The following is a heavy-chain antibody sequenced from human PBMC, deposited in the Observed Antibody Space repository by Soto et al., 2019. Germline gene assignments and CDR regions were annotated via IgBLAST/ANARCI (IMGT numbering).Heavy chain of an antibody. CDR1: GGSISSYY. J-gene: IGHJ4*02. V-gene: IGHV4-59*01. CDR2: IYYSGST. CDR3: ARRWGPTFDF. Sequence: QVQLQESGPGLVKPSETLSVTCTVSGGSISSYYWSWIRQPPGKGLEWIGYIYYSGSTNYNPSLKSRVTISVDTSKNQFSLKLSSVTAADTAVYYCARRWGPTFDFWGQGTLVTVSS. D-gene: IGHD1-26*01.